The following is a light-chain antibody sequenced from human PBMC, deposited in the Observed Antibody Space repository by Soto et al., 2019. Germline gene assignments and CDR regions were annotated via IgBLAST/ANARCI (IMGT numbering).Light chain of an antibody. CDR3: RSYTSSNTYV. Sequence: QSALTQPASVSGSPGQSITISCTGTSSDVGGYNYVSWYQQNPGKAPKLIIYEVSHRPSGVSNRFSGSKSGNTASLNISGLQAEDEADYYCRSYTSSNTYVFGTGTKVTVL. J-gene: IGLJ1*01. CDR2: EVS. V-gene: IGLV2-14*01. CDR1: SSDVGGYNY.